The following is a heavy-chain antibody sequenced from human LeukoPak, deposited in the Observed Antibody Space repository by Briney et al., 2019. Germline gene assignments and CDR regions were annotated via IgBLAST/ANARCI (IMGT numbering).Heavy chain of an antibody. D-gene: IGHD3-9*01. CDR3: ASLGIDYDILTGYIPDAFDI. CDR1: GGSISSVDYY. V-gene: IGHV4-30-4*01. CDR2: IYYSGST. J-gene: IGHJ3*02. Sequence: SQNLSLTCTVSGGSISSVDYYWSWIRQPPGKGLEWIGDIYYSGSTYYDPSLKSRVMISVDASKNQFSLKLSSVTAADTAVYYCASLGIDYDILTGYIPDAFDIWGQGTMVTVSS.